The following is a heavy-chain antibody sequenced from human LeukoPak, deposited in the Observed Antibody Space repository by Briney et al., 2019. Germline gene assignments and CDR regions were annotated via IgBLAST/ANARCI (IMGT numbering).Heavy chain of an antibody. D-gene: IGHD3-10*01. Sequence: SLRLSCAASGFTFDDYAMHWVRQAPGKGLEWVSGISRNSGSIGYADSVKGRFTISRDNAKNSLYLQMNSLRAEDTALYYCAKALVRGVFRFGDAFDIWGQGTVVTVSS. CDR2: ISRNSGSI. CDR1: GFTFDDYA. V-gene: IGHV3-9*01. CDR3: AKALVRGVFRFGDAFDI. J-gene: IGHJ3*02.